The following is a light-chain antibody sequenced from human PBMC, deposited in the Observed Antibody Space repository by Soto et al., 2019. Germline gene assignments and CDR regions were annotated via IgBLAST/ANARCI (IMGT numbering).Light chain of an antibody. CDR3: QHYHNWPPWT. CDR2: GAS. CDR1: QSVSSN. V-gene: IGKV3-15*01. Sequence: EIVMTQSPATLSVSPGERATLSCRASQSVSSNLAWYQQKPGQAPRLLIYGASTRATGIPARFSGSGSGTKFTLXISSLQSEDFAVYYCQHYHNWPPWTFGQGTKVEVK. J-gene: IGKJ1*01.